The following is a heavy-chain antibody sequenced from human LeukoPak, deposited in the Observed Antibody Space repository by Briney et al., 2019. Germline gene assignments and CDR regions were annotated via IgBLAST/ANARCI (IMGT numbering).Heavy chain of an antibody. D-gene: IGHD1-26*01. J-gene: IGHJ4*02. CDR1: GGSISSGSYY. V-gene: IGHV4-39*01. CDR3: ARRTPYSGSYIFDY. Sequence: SETLSLTCTVSGGSISSGSYYWAWIRQPPGKGLEWIGSIYYSGTTYYNPSLKSRVTISAVTSKNQISLKLSSVTAADTAVYYCARRTPYSGSYIFDYWGQGTLVTVSS. CDR2: IYYSGTT.